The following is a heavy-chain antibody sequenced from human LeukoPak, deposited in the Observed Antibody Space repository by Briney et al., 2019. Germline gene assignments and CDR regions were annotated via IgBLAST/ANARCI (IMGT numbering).Heavy chain of an antibody. CDR3: ARRGNRAGYNLGSDY. J-gene: IGHJ4*02. CDR2: INTDTGNP. V-gene: IGHV7-4-1*02. D-gene: IGHD5-24*01. CDR1: GYTFTSYA. Sequence: ASVKVSCKASGYTFTSYAMNWVRQAPGQGLEWMAWINTDTGNPTYAQGFTGRFVFSLDTSVSTAYLQISSLKTEDTAVYYCARRGNRAGYNLGSDYWGQGTLVTVSS.